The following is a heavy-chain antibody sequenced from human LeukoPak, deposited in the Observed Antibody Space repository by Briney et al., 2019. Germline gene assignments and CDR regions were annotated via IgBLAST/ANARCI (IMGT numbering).Heavy chain of an antibody. Sequence: ASVKVSCKASGYTFTSYGISWVRQAPGQGLEWMGWICAYNGNTNYAQKLQGRVTMTTDTSTSTAYMELRSLRSDDTAVYYCARVRGSSGYWYYFDYWGREPWSPSPQ. V-gene: IGHV1-18*01. CDR1: GYTFTSYG. CDR2: ICAYNGNT. J-gene: IGHJ4*02. CDR3: ARVRGSSGYWYYFDY. D-gene: IGHD3-22*01.